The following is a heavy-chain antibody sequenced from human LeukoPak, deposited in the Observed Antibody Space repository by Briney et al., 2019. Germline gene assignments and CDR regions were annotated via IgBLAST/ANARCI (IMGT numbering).Heavy chain of an antibody. CDR2: IHGGGDT. CDR3: ARAMRGYSYILEH. CDR1: GFTVSDSY. J-gene: IGHJ4*02. D-gene: IGHD5-18*01. V-gene: IGHV3-53*01. Sequence: GGSLRLSCAASGFTVSDSYMTWVRQAPGKGLEWVSVIHGGGDTGYADSVKGRFIISRDNSKNTLYLQMNSLKAEDTAIYYCARAMRGYSYILEHWGQGTLVTVSS.